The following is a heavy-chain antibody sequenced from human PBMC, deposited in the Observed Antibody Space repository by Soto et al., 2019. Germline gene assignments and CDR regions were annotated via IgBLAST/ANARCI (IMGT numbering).Heavy chain of an antibody. V-gene: IGHV1-8*01. Sequence: ASVKVSCKASGYTFTGYFIHWLRQAPGQGLEWMGRINPNSGNTGYAQKFQGRVTMTRNTSISTAYMELSSLRSEDTAVYYCASLGGIMEEYSGYDSAYYYGMDVWGQGKTVTGSS. J-gene: IGHJ6*02. CDR2: INPNSGNT. D-gene: IGHD5-12*01. CDR3: ASLGGIMEEYSGYDSAYYYGMDV. CDR1: GYTFTGYF.